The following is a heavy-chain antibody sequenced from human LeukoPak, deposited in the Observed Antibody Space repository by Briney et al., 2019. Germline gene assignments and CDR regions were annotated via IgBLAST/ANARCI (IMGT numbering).Heavy chain of an antibody. Sequence: GGSLRLSCAASGFTFSSYAMHWVRQAPGKGLEWVAVISYDGNNKYYPDSVKGRFAISRDNSKSTLYLQMNSLRAEDTAVYYCARDAGSHFDYWGQGTLVTVSS. CDR3: ARDAGSHFDY. CDR1: GFTFSSYA. V-gene: IGHV3-30*09. CDR2: ISYDGNNK. J-gene: IGHJ4*02.